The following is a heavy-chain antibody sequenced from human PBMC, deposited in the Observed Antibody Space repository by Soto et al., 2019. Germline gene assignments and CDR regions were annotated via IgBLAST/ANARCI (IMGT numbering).Heavy chain of an antibody. CDR1: GFTFSSYA. V-gene: IGHV3-64*01. CDR3: ARSPSNYDFWSGPLVN. D-gene: IGHD3-3*01. Sequence: GGSLRLSCAASGFTFSSYAMHWVRQAPGKGLEYVSAISSNGGSTYYANSVKGRFTISRDNSKNTLYLQMGGLRAEDMAVYYCARSPSNYDFWSGPLVNWGQGTLVTVSS. J-gene: IGHJ4*02. CDR2: ISSNGGST.